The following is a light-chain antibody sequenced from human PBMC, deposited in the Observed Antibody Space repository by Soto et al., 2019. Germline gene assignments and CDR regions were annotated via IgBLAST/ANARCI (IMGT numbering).Light chain of an antibody. V-gene: IGKV1-17*01. CDR3: LQHNNFPPT. CDR1: QGIGDG. Sequence: DIPMTQSPSSLSASVGDRVTITCRASQGIGDGLAWYQQKPGKAPERLIYGASSLQSGVPSRFSGSGSGTEFTLTISSLQPADVATYYCLQHNNFPPTFGQGTKLEI. CDR2: GAS. J-gene: IGKJ2*01.